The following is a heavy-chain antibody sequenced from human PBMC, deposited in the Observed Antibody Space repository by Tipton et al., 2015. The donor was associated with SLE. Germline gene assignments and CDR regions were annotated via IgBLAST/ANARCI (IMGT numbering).Heavy chain of an antibody. CDR3: AGAVTFGGVRVWFGP. Sequence: TLSLTCAVSGYSISSGYYWGWIRQPPGKGLEWIGSIYHSGSTYYNPSLKSRVTISVDTSKNQFSLKLSPVTAADTAVYYCAGAVTFGGVRVWFGPWGQGTLVTVSS. CDR2: IYHSGST. V-gene: IGHV4-38-2*01. CDR1: GYSISSGYY. D-gene: IGHD3-16*01. J-gene: IGHJ5*02.